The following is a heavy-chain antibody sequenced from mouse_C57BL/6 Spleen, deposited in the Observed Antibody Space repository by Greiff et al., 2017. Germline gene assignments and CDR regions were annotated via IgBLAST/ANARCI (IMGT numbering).Heavy chain of an antibody. Sequence: VQLQQSGPELVKPGASVKISCKASGYAFSSSWMNWVKQRPGKGLEWIGRIYPGDGDTNYNGKFKGKATLTADKSSSTAYMQLSSLTSEDSAVYFCANPGTRFAYWGQGTLVTVSA. D-gene: IGHD4-1*01. CDR1: GYAFSSSW. CDR3: ANPGTRFAY. CDR2: IYPGDGDT. J-gene: IGHJ3*01. V-gene: IGHV1-82*01.